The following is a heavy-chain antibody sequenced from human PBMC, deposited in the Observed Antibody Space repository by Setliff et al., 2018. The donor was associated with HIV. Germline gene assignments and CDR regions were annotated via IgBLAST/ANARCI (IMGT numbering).Heavy chain of an antibody. CDR3: ARDGSGASNFDY. V-gene: IGHV4-59*12. CDR1: GDSLSNYY. J-gene: IGHJ4*02. CDR2: THYSGIT. D-gene: IGHD3-10*01. Sequence: PSETLSLTCAVSGDSLSNYYWSWIRQPPGKGLEWIGNTHYSGITSYNPSLERRVTISVDTSKNQFSLKLSSVTAADTAVYYCARDGSGASNFDYWGQGTLVTVSS.